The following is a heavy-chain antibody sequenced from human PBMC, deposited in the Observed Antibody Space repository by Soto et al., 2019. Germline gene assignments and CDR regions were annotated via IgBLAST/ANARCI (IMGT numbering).Heavy chain of an antibody. CDR3: TTNRGIDCSGGSCYSYFDY. CDR1: GFTVSSNY. V-gene: IGHV3-53*01. CDR2: IYSGGST. Sequence: GGSLRLSCEASGFTVSSNYMSWVRQAPGKGLEWVSVIYSGGSTYYADSVKGRFTISRDNSKNTLYLQMNSLRAEDTAVYYCTTNRGIDCSGGSCYSYFDYWGQGTLVTVSS. D-gene: IGHD2-15*01. J-gene: IGHJ4*02.